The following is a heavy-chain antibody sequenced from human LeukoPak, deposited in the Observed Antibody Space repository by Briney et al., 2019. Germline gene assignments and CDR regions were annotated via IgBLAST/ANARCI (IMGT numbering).Heavy chain of an antibody. CDR1: GFTFSSYA. CDR3: AKQPVTSYDILTGYYRYYFDH. CDR2: ISGSGGST. J-gene: IGHJ4*02. V-gene: IGHV3-23*01. Sequence: GGSLRLSCAASGFTFSSYAMSWVRQAPGKGLEWVSAISGSGGSTYYADSVKGRFTISRDNSKNTLYLQMNSLRAEDTAVYYCAKQPVTSYDILTGYYRYYFDHWGQGTLVTVSS. D-gene: IGHD3-9*01.